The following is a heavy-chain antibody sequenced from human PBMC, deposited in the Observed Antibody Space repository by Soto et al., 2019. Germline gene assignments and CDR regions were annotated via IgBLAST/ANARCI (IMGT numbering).Heavy chain of an antibody. Sequence: QVQLQESGPGLVKPSETLSLTCTVSGGSVSSGSYYWSWIRQPPGKGLEWIGYIYYSGSTNYNPSLKSRVTISVDTSKNQFSLKLSSVTAADTAVYYCAIHQGGSSGWYGQGTGFDYWGQGTLVTVSS. CDR3: AIHQGGSSGWYGQGTGFDY. D-gene: IGHD6-19*01. CDR2: IYYSGST. CDR1: GGSVSSGSYY. V-gene: IGHV4-61*01. J-gene: IGHJ4*02.